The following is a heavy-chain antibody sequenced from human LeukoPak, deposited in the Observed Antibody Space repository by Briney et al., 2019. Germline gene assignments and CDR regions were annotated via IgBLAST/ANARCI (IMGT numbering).Heavy chain of an antibody. J-gene: IGHJ4*02. Sequence: ASGFTXXSYNMNWVRQAPGKGLEWVSSIASSSSYIYYADSVKGRFTISRDNAKNSLYLQMNSLRAEDTAVYYCARGEYGSGSYHIDYWGQGTLVTVSS. CDR2: IASSSSYI. V-gene: IGHV3-21*01. D-gene: IGHD3-10*01. CDR3: ARGEYGSGSYHIDY. CDR1: GFTXXSYN.